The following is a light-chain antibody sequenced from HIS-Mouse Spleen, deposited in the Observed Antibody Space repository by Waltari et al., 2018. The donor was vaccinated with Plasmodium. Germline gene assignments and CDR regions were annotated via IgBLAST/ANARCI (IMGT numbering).Light chain of an antibody. CDR3: MIWPSNASGV. CDR2: YYSDSDK. Sequence: QPVLTQPPSSSASPGESARLTCTLPSDINVGSYNIYWYQQKQGSPPRYLLYYYSDSDKGQGSGVPSLFSGSKDASANTGILLISGLQSEDEADYYCMIWPSNASGVFGGGTKLTVL. V-gene: IGLV5-37*01. J-gene: IGLJ3*02. CDR1: SDINVGSYN.